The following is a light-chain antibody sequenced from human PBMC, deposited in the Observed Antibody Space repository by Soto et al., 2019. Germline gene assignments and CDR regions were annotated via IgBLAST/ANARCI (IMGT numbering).Light chain of an antibody. Sequence: DIQLTQSPSTLSASVGDRVTITCRASQSINAWLAWYQQKPGQAPNLLIYKASTLESGVPSRFSGSGSGTEFTLTVSSLQPDDFATYYCHQYHNFPRMFGQGTKVEI. CDR3: HQYHNFPRM. CDR1: QSINAW. CDR2: KAS. J-gene: IGKJ1*01. V-gene: IGKV1-5*03.